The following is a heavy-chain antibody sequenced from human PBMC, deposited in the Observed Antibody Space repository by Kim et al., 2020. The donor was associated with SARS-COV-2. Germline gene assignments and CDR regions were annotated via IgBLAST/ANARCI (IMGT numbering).Heavy chain of an antibody. D-gene: IGHD6-13*01. Sequence: GSVKCRFTISRENAKNSLYLQMNSLRAGDTAVYYCARGYSSSWQGYYFDYWGQGTLVTVSS. CDR3: ARGYSSSWQGYYFDY. V-gene: IGHV3-13*01. J-gene: IGHJ4*02.